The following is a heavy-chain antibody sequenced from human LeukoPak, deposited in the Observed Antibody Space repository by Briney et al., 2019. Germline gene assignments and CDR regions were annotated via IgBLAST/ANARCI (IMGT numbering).Heavy chain of an antibody. CDR2: ISGSGGST. J-gene: IGHJ4*02. D-gene: IGHD3-10*01. V-gene: IGHV3-23*01. Sequence: GGSLRLSCAASGFTFSSYAMSWVRQAPGKGLEWVSAISGSGGSTYYADSVKGRFTTSRDNSKNTLYLQMNSLRAEDTAVYYCARYTMVRGGRQDYWGQGTLVTVSS. CDR1: GFTFSSYA. CDR3: ARYTMVRGGRQDY.